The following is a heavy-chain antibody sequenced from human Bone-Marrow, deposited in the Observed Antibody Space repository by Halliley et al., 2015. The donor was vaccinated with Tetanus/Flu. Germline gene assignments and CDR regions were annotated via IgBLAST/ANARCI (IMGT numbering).Heavy chain of an antibody. CDR2: IYYSGNT. V-gene: IGHV4-59*08. CDR1: GGSISRDY. Sequence: TLSLTCTVSGGSISRDYWSWIRQPPGKGLEWIGYIYYSGNTYYNPSLKSRVPISVDRSKNQFSLKLSSVTAADTAVYYCARQVSALGNNWFDPWGQGTLVTVSS. D-gene: IGHD7-27*01. J-gene: IGHJ5*02. CDR3: ARQVSALGNNWFDP.